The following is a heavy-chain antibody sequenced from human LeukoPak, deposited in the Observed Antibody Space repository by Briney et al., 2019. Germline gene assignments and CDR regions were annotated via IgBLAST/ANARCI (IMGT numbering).Heavy chain of an antibody. D-gene: IGHD3-10*01. V-gene: IGHV3-7*01. CDR1: GFTFSSYW. J-gene: IGHJ4*02. Sequence: GGSVRLSCAASGFTFSSYWMSWVRQAPGKGLVWVAIIKQDGSEKYYVDSVKGRFTISRDNAKNPLYLQMNSLRAEDTAVYYCARAGMVRGVIAVYYFDYWGQGTLVTVSS. CDR3: ARAGMVRGVIAVYYFDY. CDR2: IKQDGSEK.